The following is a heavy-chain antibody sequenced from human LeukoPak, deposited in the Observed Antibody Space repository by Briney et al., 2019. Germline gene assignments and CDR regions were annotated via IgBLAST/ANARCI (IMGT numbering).Heavy chain of an antibody. D-gene: IGHD2-15*01. Sequence: GRSLRLSCAASGFTFSSYAMHWVRQAPGKGLEWVAVISYDGSNKYYADSVKGRFTISRDNSKNTLYLQMNSLRAEDTPVYYCARRGYCSGGSCSVGYYYGMDVWGQGTTVTVSS. J-gene: IGHJ6*02. CDR3: ARRGYCSGGSCSVGYYYGMDV. V-gene: IGHV3-30-3*01. CDR1: GFTFSSYA. CDR2: ISYDGSNK.